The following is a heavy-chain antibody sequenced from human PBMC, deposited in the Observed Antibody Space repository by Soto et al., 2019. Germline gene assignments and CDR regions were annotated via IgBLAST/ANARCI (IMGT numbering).Heavy chain of an antibody. Sequence: GGSLRLSCAASGFTFSTYTMSWVRRAPGKGLEWVSAVSGGGSDTSYADSVKGRFTISRDNSKNILYLQVSSLVADDTALYYCAKAKSDTYLFDCWGQGTPVTVSS. CDR3: AKAKSDTYLFDC. D-gene: IGHD2-21*01. V-gene: IGHV3-23*01. CDR2: VSGGGSDT. CDR1: GFTFSTYT. J-gene: IGHJ4*02.